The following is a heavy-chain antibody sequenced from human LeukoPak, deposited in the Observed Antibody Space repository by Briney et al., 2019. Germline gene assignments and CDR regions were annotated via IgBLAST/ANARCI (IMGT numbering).Heavy chain of an antibody. CDR1: GGSISSGGYY. Sequence: SQTLSLTCTVSGGSISSGGYYWSWIRQHPGKGLEWIVYIYYSGSTYYNPSLKSRATISVDTSKNQFSLKLSSVTAADTAVYYCARSSSWYYNWFDPWGQGTLVTVSS. D-gene: IGHD6-13*01. V-gene: IGHV4-31*03. J-gene: IGHJ5*02. CDR3: ARSSSWYYNWFDP. CDR2: IYYSGST.